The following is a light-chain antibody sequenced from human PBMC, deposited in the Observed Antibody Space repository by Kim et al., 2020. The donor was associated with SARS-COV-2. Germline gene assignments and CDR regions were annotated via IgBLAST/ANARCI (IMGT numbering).Light chain of an antibody. CDR3: QQYNSYPWT. Sequence: ASVGDRATITCRASQSISSWLAWYQQKPGKAPKLLIYEDSSLESGVPSRFSGSGSGTEFTLTISSLQPDDFATYYCQQYNSYPWTFGQGTKVDIK. CDR2: EDS. CDR1: QSISSW. J-gene: IGKJ1*01. V-gene: IGKV1-5*01.